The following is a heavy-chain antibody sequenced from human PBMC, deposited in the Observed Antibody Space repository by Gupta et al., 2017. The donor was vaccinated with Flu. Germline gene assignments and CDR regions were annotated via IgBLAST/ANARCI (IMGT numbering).Heavy chain of an antibody. D-gene: IGHD4-11*01. V-gene: IGHV3-53*02. J-gene: IGHJ3*02. CDR2: INTAGTT. CDR3: ARGRDYTFGI. CDR1: GIIVSSNY. Sequence: EVQLVETGGGLIQPGGSLRLSCPASGIIVSSNYMTWVRQAPGKGLEWVSGINTAGTTYYADSVKGRFSLSRDSSKNTLCLQMNSLRAEDTALYYCARGRDYTFGIWGQGTMVTVSS.